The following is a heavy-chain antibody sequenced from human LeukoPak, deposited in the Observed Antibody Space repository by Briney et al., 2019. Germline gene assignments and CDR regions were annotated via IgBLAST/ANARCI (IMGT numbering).Heavy chain of an antibody. CDR3: ARGRDGYNSGAFDI. D-gene: IGHD5-24*01. J-gene: IGHJ3*02. V-gene: IGHV3-30*02. CDR1: GFTFSSYG. Sequence: GGSLRLSCAASGFTFSSYGMHWVRQAPGKGLEWVAFIRYDGSNKYNADSVKGRFTISRDNSKNTLYLQMNSLRAEDTAVYYCARGRDGYNSGAFDIWGQGTMVTVSS. CDR2: IRYDGSNK.